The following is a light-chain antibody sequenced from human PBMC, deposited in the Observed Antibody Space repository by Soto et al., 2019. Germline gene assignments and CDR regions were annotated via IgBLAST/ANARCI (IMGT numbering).Light chain of an antibody. CDR1: QSLLHRNGNNY. Sequence: DLVMTQSPLSLSVTPGEPASISCRSSQSLLHRNGNNYFDWYLQKPGQSPQLLINLGSNRASGVPDRFSGSGSGTDFTLKISRVEAEDVGVYYCMQALQTPWTFGQGTKLEIK. V-gene: IGKV2-28*01. CDR2: LGS. CDR3: MQALQTPWT. J-gene: IGKJ2*02.